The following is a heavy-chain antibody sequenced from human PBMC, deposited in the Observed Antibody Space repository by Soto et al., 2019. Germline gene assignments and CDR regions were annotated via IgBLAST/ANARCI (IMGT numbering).Heavy chain of an antibody. Sequence: GGSPRISCEGSGYSFSNYWISWVRQIPGKGLEWVGTIDRGGCGTNYSASFQGRVTMSSDKSKNTAYLQRNSLKASDTAIYYCARSYTMDVWGQGTTVTVSS. J-gene: IGHJ6*02. V-gene: IGHV5-10-1*04. D-gene: IGHD4-4*01. CDR3: ARSYTMDV. CDR2: IDRGGCGT. CDR1: GYSFSNYW.